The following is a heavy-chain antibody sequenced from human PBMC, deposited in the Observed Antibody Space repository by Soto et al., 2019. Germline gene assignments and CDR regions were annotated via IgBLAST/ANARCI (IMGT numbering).Heavy chain of an antibody. D-gene: IGHD6-6*01. CDR1: GFTFSSYA. CDR2: ISYDGSNK. Sequence: HPGGSLRLSCAASGFTFSSYAMHWVRQAPGKGLEWVAVISYDGSNKYYADSVKGRFTISRDNSKNTLYLQMNSLRAEDTAVYYCARAQYYDEGVSSSVLDYWGQGTLVTVSS. CDR3: ARAQYYDEGVSSSVLDY. J-gene: IGHJ4*02. V-gene: IGHV3-30-3*01.